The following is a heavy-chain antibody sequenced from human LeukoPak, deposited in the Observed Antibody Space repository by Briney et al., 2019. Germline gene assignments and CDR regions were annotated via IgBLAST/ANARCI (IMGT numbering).Heavy chain of an antibody. J-gene: IGHJ6*02. CDR1: GFTFSDYD. Sequence: PGGSLRLSCAASGFTFSDYDIHWVRQAPGQGLEWVAVISYVGSNKYYADSVKGRFTISRDNSKNTLSLQMNSLRAEDTAVYYCAKDDYGMDVWGQGTTVTVS. V-gene: IGHV3-30*18. CDR3: AKDDYGMDV. CDR2: ISYVGSNK.